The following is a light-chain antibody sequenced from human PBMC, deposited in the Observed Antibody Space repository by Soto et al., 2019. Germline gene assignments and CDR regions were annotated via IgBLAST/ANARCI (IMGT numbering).Light chain of an antibody. Sequence: EVVLTQSPGTLSLSPGERATLPCRASQSVNSDYLGWFQQKPGQAPRLLIYGASTRATGIPARFSGRGSGTEFTLTISSLQSVDFAVYYCQQYDNWPQTFGQGTKVDI. CDR3: QQYDNWPQT. CDR1: QSVNSD. CDR2: GAS. V-gene: IGKV3-15*01. J-gene: IGKJ1*01.